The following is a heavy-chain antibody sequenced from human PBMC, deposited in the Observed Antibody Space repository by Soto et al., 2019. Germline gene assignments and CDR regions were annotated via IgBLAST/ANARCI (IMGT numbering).Heavy chain of an antibody. CDR3: ARQGFGQLHGLVDV. Sequence: QVQLQESGPGLVKPSETLSLTCSVSGGSITSHYCSWFRQLPGKGLEWIGYIHHSGSTSYNPSLTSRLTMSVVTSKTQFSLKVSSVTAADTALYFCARQGFGQLHGLVDVWGPGTTVTVS. D-gene: IGHD3-10*01. CDR1: GGSITSHY. CDR2: IHHSGST. V-gene: IGHV4-59*08. J-gene: IGHJ6*02.